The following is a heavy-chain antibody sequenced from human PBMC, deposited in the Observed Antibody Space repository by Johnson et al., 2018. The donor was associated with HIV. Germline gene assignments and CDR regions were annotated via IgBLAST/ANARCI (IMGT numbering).Heavy chain of an antibody. CDR1: GFTFDDYG. J-gene: IGHJ3*01. CDR3: AREISRYYYDYAAFDV. D-gene: IGHD3-16*01. Sequence: EVQLVESGGGVVRPGGSLRLSCAASGFTFDDYGMSWVRQAPGKGLEWVSGIDWNGGSTSYADSVRGRFTISRDNAKNSLYLQKNSLRADDTALYYCAREISRYYYDYAAFDVWGQGTMVTVSS. V-gene: IGHV3-20*04. CDR2: IDWNGGST.